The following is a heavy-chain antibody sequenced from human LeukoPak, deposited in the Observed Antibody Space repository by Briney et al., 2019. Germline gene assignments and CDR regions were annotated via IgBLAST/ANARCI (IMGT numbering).Heavy chain of an antibody. CDR1: GYTFTGYN. V-gene: IGHV1-2*02. Sequence: ASLRVSCTASGYTFTGYNMHWARQAPGQGLEWIRWINPNSGGTNYAQTVQGRVTMTRDTSISTVYMELSRLRSDDTAVYYCARGDGSSWSGSWFDPWGQGTLVTVSS. CDR2: INPNSGGT. D-gene: IGHD6-13*01. CDR3: ARGDGSSWSGSWFDP. J-gene: IGHJ5*02.